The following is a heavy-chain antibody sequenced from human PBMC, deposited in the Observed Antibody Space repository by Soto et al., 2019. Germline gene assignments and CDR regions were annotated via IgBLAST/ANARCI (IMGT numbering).Heavy chain of an antibody. V-gene: IGHV4-39*01. J-gene: IGHJ5*02. Sequence: SETLSLTCTVSGGSISSSSYYWGWIRQPPGKGLEWIGSIYYSGSTYYNPSLKSRVTISVDTSKNQSSLKLSSVTAADTAVYYCARHPLSPYSSGWRAGWFDPWGQGTLVTVSS. CDR3: ARHPLSPYSSGWRAGWFDP. CDR1: GGSISSSSYY. CDR2: IYYSGST. D-gene: IGHD6-19*01.